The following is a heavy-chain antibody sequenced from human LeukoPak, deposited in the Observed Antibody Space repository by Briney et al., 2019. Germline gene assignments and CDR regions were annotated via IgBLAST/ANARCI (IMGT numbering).Heavy chain of an antibody. V-gene: IGHV3-11*04. CDR2: MSSSGSTI. Sequence: GGSLRLSCAASGFTFNDYYMSWIRQAPGRGLEWVSYMSSSGSTIYYADSVKGRFTISRDNAKNSLYLQMNSLRAEDTAVYYCARESRQWLVLGGVDYWGQGTLVTVSS. J-gene: IGHJ4*02. CDR1: GFTFNDYY. CDR3: ARESRQWLVLGGVDY. D-gene: IGHD6-19*01.